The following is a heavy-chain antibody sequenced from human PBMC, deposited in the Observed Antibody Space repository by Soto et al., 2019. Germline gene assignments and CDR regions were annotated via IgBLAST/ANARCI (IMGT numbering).Heavy chain of an antibody. D-gene: IGHD3-10*01. CDR3: AREKWFGQTPFDS. CDR2: ISGYDGNT. CDR1: GFTLNDFG. J-gene: IGHJ4*02. V-gene: IGHV1-18*01. Sequence: ASVKVSCKASGFTLNDFGVSWVRQAPGQGLEWMGWISGYDGNTNFAQKYEGRVTMTIDSSTSTAYMELRNLRSDDTAMYYCAREKWFGQTPFDSWGQGTLVTVSS.